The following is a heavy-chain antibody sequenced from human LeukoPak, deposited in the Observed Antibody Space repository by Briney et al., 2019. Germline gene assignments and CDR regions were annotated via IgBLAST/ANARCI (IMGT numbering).Heavy chain of an antibody. CDR3: ARGPQDIVVVPAAYFDY. V-gene: IGHV4-59*08. J-gene: IGHJ4*02. Sequence: KPSETLSLTCTVSGGSISSYYWSWIRQPPGKGLEWIGNIYYSGNTNYNPSLKSRVTISIDTSKNQFSLKLSSVTAADTAVYYCARGPQDIVVVPAAYFDYWGQGTLVTVSS. CDR1: GGSISSYY. CDR2: IYYSGNT. D-gene: IGHD2-2*01.